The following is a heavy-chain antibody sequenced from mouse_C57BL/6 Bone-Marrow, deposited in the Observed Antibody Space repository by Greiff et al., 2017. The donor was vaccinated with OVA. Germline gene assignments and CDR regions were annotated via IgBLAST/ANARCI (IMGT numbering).Heavy chain of an antibody. CDR2: IRSKSNNYAT. D-gene: IGHD2-3*01. V-gene: IGHV10-1*01. CDR1: GFSFNTYA. J-gene: IGHJ3*01. Sequence: GGGLVQPKGSLKLSCAAPGFSFNTYAMNWVRQAPGKGLEWVARIRSKSNNYATYYADSVKDRVTISRDDSESMLYLQINNLKTEDTAMYYCVRVDGYPGLAYWGQGTLVTVSA. CDR3: VRVDGYPGLAY.